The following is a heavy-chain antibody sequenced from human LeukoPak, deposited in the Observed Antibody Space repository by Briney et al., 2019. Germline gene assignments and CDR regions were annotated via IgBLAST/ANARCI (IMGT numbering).Heavy chain of an antibody. J-gene: IGHJ5*02. V-gene: IGHV3-21*04. Sequence: PGGSLRLSCAASGFTFSSYSMNWVRQAPGKGLEWVSSISSSSSYIYYADSVKGRFTISRDNAKNSLYLQMNSLRAEDTAVYYCARASTVTKNWFDPWGQGTLVTVSS. CDR3: ARASTVTKNWFDP. CDR1: GFTFSSYS. CDR2: ISSSSSYI. D-gene: IGHD4-11*01.